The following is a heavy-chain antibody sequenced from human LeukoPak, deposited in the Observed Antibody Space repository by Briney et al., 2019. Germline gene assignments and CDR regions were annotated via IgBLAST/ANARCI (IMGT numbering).Heavy chain of an antibody. Sequence: GGSLRLSCAASGFTFRRYGMHWVRQAPGKGLEWVAVVSYDGSEKDYGDSVKGRFTISRDNSKNTLYLQMNSLRGEDTAVYYCLKQTTGTGRGQLDYWGQGTLVTVFS. V-gene: IGHV3-30*18. D-gene: IGHD1-1*01. CDR3: LKQTTGTGRGQLDY. J-gene: IGHJ4*02. CDR1: GFTFRRYG. CDR2: VSYDGSEK.